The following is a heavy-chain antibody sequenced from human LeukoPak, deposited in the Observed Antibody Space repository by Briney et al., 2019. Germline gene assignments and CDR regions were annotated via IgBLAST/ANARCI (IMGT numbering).Heavy chain of an antibody. J-gene: IGHJ4*02. CDR2: INHSGST. CDR1: GGSFSGYY. CDR3: ARGIGDY. V-gene: IGHV4-34*01. Sequence: PSETLSLTCAVYGGSFSGYYWSWIRQPPGKGLEWIGEINHSGSTNYNPSLKSRVTISVDTSKNQFSLKLSSETAADTAVYYCARGIGDYWGQGTLVTVSS. D-gene: IGHD3-16*02.